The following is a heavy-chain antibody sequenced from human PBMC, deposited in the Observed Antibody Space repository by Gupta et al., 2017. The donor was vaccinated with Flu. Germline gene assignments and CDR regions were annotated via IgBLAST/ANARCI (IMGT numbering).Heavy chain of an antibody. J-gene: IGHJ3*02. D-gene: IGHD6-19*01. V-gene: IGHV3-23*01. CDR2: ISGSGGST. CDR1: GFTFSSYA. Sequence: EVQLLESGGGLVQPGGSLRLSCAASGFTFSSYAMSWVRQAPGKGLEWVSAISGSGGSTYYADSVKGRVTISRDNSKNTLYLQMNSLRAEETAVYYCAKDYEAGRIAVVSDAFDIWGQGTMVTVSS. CDR3: AKDYEAGRIAVVSDAFDI.